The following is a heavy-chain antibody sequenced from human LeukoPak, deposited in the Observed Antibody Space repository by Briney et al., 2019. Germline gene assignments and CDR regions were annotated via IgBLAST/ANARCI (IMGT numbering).Heavy chain of an antibody. CDR1: GGSFSGYY. V-gene: IGHV4-59*08. CDR3: ARRLNSGSYYSWFDP. D-gene: IGHD1-26*01. Sequence: SETLSLTCAVYGGSFSGYYWSWIRQPPGKGLEWIGYIYYSGSTNYNPSLKSRVTISVDTSKNQFSLKLSSVTAADTAVYYCARRLNSGSYYSWFDPWGQGTLVTVSS. CDR2: IYYSGST. J-gene: IGHJ5*02.